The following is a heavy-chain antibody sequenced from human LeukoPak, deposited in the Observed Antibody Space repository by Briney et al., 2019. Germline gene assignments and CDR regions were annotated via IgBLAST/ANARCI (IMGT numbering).Heavy chain of an antibody. Sequence: GGSLRLSCAASGFTFSSYSFNWVRQVPGKGLEWVSSITTTFYTYYTDSVKGRFTISRDNAKNSLSLHTISPGVDYSAGSYCAGDRAKVYLDYWGQGTLVTVSS. V-gene: IGHV3-21*01. CDR2: ITTTFYT. CDR3: AGDRAKVYLDY. CDR1: GFTFSSYS. J-gene: IGHJ4*02.